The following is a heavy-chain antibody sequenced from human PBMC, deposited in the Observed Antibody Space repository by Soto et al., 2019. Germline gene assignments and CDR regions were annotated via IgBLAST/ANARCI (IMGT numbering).Heavy chain of an antibody. CDR2: ISAYNGNT. Sequence: GASVKVSCKASGYTFTSYGISWVRQAPGQGLEWMGWISAYNGNTNYAQKLQGRVTMTTDTSTSTAYMELRSLRSDDTAVYYCASYGDCSSTSCYPSQFYYYGMDVWGQGTTVTVSS. V-gene: IGHV1-18*01. CDR1: GYTFTSYG. J-gene: IGHJ6*02. D-gene: IGHD2-2*01. CDR3: ASYGDCSSTSCYPSQFYYYGMDV.